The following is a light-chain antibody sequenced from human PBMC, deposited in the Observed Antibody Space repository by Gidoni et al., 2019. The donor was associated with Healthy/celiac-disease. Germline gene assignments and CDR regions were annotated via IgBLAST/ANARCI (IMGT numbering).Light chain of an antibody. J-gene: IGKJ4*01. Sequence: DIQMTQSPSSLSPSVGDRVTITCQASPDSSNYLNWYQQKPGKSPKLLIYDASNLETGVPSRFSGSGSGTDFTLNISSLQAEDIATYYCKQNVKLITFGGGTKVDIK. V-gene: IGKV1-33*01. CDR2: DAS. CDR1: PDSSNY. CDR3: KQNVKLIT.